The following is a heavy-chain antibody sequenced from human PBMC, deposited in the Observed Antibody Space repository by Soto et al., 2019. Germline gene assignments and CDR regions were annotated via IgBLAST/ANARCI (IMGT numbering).Heavy chain of an antibody. Sequence: GGSLRLSCAASGFTFSSYAMSWVRQAPGKGLEWVSAISGSGGSTYYADSAKGRFTVSKEMSKNTAFLQMNALRHEDTAVYFCARDSGWPILNFDNWGQGTPVTVSS. D-gene: IGHD3-10*01. CDR1: GFTFSSYA. J-gene: IGHJ4*02. CDR3: ARDSGWPILNFDN. CDR2: ISGSGGST. V-gene: IGHV3-23*01.